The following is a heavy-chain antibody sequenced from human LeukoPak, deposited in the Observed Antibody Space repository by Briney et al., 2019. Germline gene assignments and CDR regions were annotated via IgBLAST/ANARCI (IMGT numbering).Heavy chain of an antibody. D-gene: IGHD2-8*01. J-gene: IGHJ5*02. CDR1: GGSISSGGYY. CDR2: IYYSGST. Sequence: SETLSLTCTVSGGSISSGGYYWSWIRQHPGKGLVWIGYIYYSGSTYYNPSLKSRVTISVDTSKNQFSLKLSSVTAADTAVYYCARDRGRSYCTNGVCYWFDPWGQGTLVTVSS. V-gene: IGHV4-31*03. CDR3: ARDRGRSYCTNGVCYWFDP.